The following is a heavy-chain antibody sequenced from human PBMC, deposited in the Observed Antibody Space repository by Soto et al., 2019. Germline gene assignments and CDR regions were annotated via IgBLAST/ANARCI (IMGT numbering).Heavy chain of an antibody. Sequence: GGSLRLSCAASGFTFSSYAMSWVRQAPGKGLEWVSAISGSGGSTYYADSVKGRFTISRDNSKNTLYLQMNSLRAEDTAVYYCAKLPKGELRGGNWFDPWGQGTLVTVSS. CDR1: GFTFSSYA. CDR2: ISGSGGST. J-gene: IGHJ5*02. CDR3: AKLPKGELRGGNWFDP. V-gene: IGHV3-23*01. D-gene: IGHD3-10*01.